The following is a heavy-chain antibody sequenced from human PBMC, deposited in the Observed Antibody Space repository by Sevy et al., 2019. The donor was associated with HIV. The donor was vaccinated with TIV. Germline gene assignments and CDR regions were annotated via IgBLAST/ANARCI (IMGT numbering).Heavy chain of an antibody. CDR1: GFTFSKYS. CDR2: LSFGCGEI. J-gene: IGHJ4*02. D-gene: IGHD2-8*01. V-gene: IGHV3-23*01. CDR3: AREGCTKPHDY. Sequence: GGSLRLSCAASGFTFSKYSMSWVRQPPGKGLEWVSTLSFGCGEINYADSVKGRFTISIDNSKSSVYLQMNNLRPEDRAVYYCAREGCTKPHDYWCQGTLVTVSS.